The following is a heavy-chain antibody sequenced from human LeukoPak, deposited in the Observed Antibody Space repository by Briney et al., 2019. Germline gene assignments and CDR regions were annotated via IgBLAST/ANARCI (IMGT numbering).Heavy chain of an antibody. V-gene: IGHV1-18*01. J-gene: IGHJ6*02. Sequence: ASVKVSCKASGYTFTSYGISWVRQAPGQGPEWMGWISAYNGNTNYAQKLQGRVTMTTDTSTSTAYMELRSLRSDDTAVYYCAREVSRYDILTGYTYYYYYGMDVWGQGTTVTVSS. CDR3: AREVSRYDILTGYTYYYYYGMDV. D-gene: IGHD3-9*01. CDR2: ISAYNGNT. CDR1: GYTFTSYG.